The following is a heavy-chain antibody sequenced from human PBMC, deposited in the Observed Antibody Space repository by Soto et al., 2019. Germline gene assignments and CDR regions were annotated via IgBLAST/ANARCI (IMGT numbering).Heavy chain of an antibody. CDR2: ISGTASRT. Sequence: EVQLSESGGGLVQPGGSLRLSCAASGFTFSAYAMSWVRQAPGKGLEWVADISGTASRTYYTDSVKGRFTISRDNSNNTLHLQMTILRAEDTAIYYCARNSEGLAPYPCRTWGQGTLVIVSS. V-gene: IGHV3-23*01. D-gene: IGHD2-21*01. CDR3: ARNSEGLAPYPCRT. CDR1: GFTFSAYA. J-gene: IGHJ4*02.